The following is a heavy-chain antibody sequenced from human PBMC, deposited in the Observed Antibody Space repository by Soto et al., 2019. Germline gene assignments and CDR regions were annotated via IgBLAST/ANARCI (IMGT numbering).Heavy chain of an antibody. CDR3: ARGAFHNYYVDY. D-gene: IGHD3-3*02. V-gene: IGHV3-74*01. J-gene: IGHJ4*02. CDR2: IKGDESST. CDR1: GFTFSTYW. Sequence: GGSLSLSCAASGFTFSTYWMHWVRQAPGEGLVWVSRIKGDESSTSSADSVKGRFTISRDNAKNTLYLHMNSLRADDTAVYYCARGAFHNYYVDYWGQGTLVTVSS.